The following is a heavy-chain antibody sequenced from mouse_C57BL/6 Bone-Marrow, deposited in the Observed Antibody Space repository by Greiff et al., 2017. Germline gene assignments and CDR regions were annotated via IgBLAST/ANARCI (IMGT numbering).Heavy chain of an antibody. CDR1: GYTFTSYW. V-gene: IGHV1-69*01. J-gene: IGHJ3*01. Sequence: VQLQQPGAELVMPGASVKLSCKASGYTFTSYWMHWVKQRPGQGLEWIGEIDPSDSYTNYNQKFKGKSTLTVDKSSSTAYMQLSSLTSEDSAVDYCARPFAYWGQGTLVTVSA. CDR3: ARPFAY. CDR2: IDPSDSYT.